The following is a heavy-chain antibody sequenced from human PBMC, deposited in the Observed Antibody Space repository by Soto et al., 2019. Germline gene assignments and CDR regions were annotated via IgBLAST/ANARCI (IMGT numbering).Heavy chain of an antibody. CDR1: GGSISSGGYS. D-gene: IGHD4-17*01. Sequence: SETLSLTCAVSGGSISSGGYSWSWIRQPPGKGLEWIGYIYHSGSTYYNPSLKSRVTISVDRSKNQFSLKLSSVTAADTAVYYCVMRRKTVTSFVFWSQGTLVTGSS. J-gene: IGHJ4*02. CDR2: IYHSGST. V-gene: IGHV4-30-2*01. CDR3: VMRRKTVTSFVF.